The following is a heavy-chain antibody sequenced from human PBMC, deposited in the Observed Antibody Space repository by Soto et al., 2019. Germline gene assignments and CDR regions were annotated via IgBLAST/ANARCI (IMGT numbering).Heavy chain of an antibody. CDR1: GFTFNNYA. V-gene: IGHV3-23*01. D-gene: IGHD3-10*01. CDR2: ISGGGDTT. J-gene: IGHJ4*02. CDR3: AKGRGGSGSLTPLVDF. Sequence: EVQLLESGGGLVQPGGSLRLSCAASGFTFNNYAMTWVRQAPGKWLEWVSAISGGGDTTSYADSVKGRFTVSRDGSKNTLYLQMSSLRAEDTALYYCAKGRGGSGSLTPLVDFWGQGTLVTVSS.